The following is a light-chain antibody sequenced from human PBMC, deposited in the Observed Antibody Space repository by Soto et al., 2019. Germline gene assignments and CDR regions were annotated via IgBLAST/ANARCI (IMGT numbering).Light chain of an antibody. J-gene: IGKJ1*01. CDR3: QQYNSFTWT. CDR2: KAS. CDR1: QSISSW. Sequence: DIQMTQSPSTLSASVGDRVTIICRASQSISSWLAWYQQKAGKAPKLLISKASNLDSGVPSRFSGSASGTEFNPTISRLPNEDFATYYCQQYNSFTWTFGQGTKVDIK. V-gene: IGKV1-5*03.